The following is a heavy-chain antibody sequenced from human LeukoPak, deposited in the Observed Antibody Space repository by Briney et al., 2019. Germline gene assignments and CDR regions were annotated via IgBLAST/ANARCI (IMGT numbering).Heavy chain of an antibody. CDR3: ANLRLGEL. CDR2: ISGSGGST. CDR1: GFTVSSNY. J-gene: IGHJ4*02. D-gene: IGHD3-16*01. V-gene: IGHV3-23*01. Sequence: GGSLRLSCAASGFTVSSNYMSWVRQAPGKGLEWVSAISGSGGSTYYADSVKGRFTISRDNSKNTLYLQMNSLRAEDTAVYYCANLRLGELWGQGTLVTVSS.